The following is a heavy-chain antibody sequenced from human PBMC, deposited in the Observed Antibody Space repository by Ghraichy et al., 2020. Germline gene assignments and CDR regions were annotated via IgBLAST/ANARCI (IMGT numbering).Heavy chain of an antibody. V-gene: IGHV3-15*01. CDR1: GLIFSDAW. CDR3: TTLSMTVTHGGDY. D-gene: IGHD4-17*01. CDR2: IKTRSSGGTT. J-gene: IGHJ4*02. Sequence: GGSLRLSCAASGLIFSDAWMSWVRQAPGRGLEWVGRIKTRSSGGTTDYAAPVKGRFTISRDDYEKTLYLQMNGLKTDDTGVYYCTTLSMTVTHGGDYWGQGTLVTVSS.